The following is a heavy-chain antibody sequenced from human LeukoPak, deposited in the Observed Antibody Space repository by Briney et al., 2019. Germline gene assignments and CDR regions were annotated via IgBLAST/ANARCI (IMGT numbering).Heavy chain of an antibody. V-gene: IGHV4-38-2*02. CDR2: IYHSGST. D-gene: IGHD3-22*01. J-gene: IGHJ4*02. Sequence: SETLSLTCTVSPYSISSNYYWGWIRQPPGKGLEWIGSIYHSGSTYYNPSLKSRVTISVDTSKNQFSLKLTSVTAADTAVYYCARSSGYMSYWGQGTLVTVSS. CDR1: PYSISSNYY. CDR3: ARSSGYMSY.